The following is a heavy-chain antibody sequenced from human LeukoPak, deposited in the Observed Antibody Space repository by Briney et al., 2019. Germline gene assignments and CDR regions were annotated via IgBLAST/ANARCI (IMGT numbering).Heavy chain of an antibody. CDR3: ARARLLRYFDWLLSSPADY. D-gene: IGHD3-9*01. CDR2: INHSGST. Sequence: SETLSLTCAVHGGSFSGYYWSWIRQPPGKGLEWIGEINHSGSTNYNPSLKSRVTISVDTSKNQFSLKLSSVTAADTAVYYCARARLLRYFDWLLSSPADYGGRGTLVTVSS. J-gene: IGHJ4*02. CDR1: GGSFSGYY. V-gene: IGHV4-34*01.